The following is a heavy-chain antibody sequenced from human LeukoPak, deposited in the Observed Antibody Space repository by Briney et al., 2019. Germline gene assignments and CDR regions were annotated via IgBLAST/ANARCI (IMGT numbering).Heavy chain of an antibody. J-gene: IGHJ4*02. V-gene: IGHV3-23*01. CDR3: GKTTVGYSSGQKPAWPVDY. Sequence: GGSLRLSCEASGFTFGSHAMYWVRQAPGKGLEWVAGIFGSGGSLHFADPVKGRFTISRDNSRNTVYLQINSLRAEDTAVYYCGKTTVGYSSGQKPAWPVDYWGQGTLVTVSS. CDR1: GFTFGSHA. D-gene: IGHD5-18*01. CDR2: IFGSGGSL.